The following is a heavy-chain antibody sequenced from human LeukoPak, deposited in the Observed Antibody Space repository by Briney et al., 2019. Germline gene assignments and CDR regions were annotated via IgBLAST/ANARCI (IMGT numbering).Heavy chain of an antibody. CDR3: AKDGQRIAVAGILSY. J-gene: IGHJ4*02. Sequence: GGSLRLSCAASGFTFSSYAMSWVRQAPGKGLEWVSAISGSGGSTYYADSVKGRFTISRDNPKNTLYLQMNSLRAEDTAVYYCAKDGQRIAVAGILSYWGQGTLVTVSS. CDR1: GFTFSSYA. CDR2: ISGSGGST. V-gene: IGHV3-23*01. D-gene: IGHD6-19*01.